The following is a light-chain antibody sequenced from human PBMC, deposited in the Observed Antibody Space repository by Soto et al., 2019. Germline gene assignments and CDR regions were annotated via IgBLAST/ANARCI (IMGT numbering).Light chain of an antibody. CDR2: GAS. V-gene: IGKV3-20*01. CDR3: QQYGSSPGT. Sequence: EIVLTQSPGTLSLSPGERATLSCRASHFVASSYVAWYQQKPGQAPRLPIYGASSRATGIPDRFSGSGSGTDFTLTISRLEPEDFAVYYCQQYGSSPGTLGQGTKVDIK. CDR1: HFVASSY. J-gene: IGKJ1*01.